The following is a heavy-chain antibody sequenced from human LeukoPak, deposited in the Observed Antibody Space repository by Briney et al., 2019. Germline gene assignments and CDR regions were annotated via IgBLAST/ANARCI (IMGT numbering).Heavy chain of an antibody. CDR1: GFTFSSYW. V-gene: IGHV3-7*01. CDR3: ARDKVVGATLFDY. CDR2: IKQDGSDK. J-gene: IGHJ4*02. Sequence: PGGPLRLSCAASGFTFSSYWMSWVRQAPGKGLEWVANIKQDGSDKYYVDSVKGRFTISRDNAENSVYLQMNSLRAEDTAVYYCARDKVVGATLFDYWGQGTLVTVSS. D-gene: IGHD1-26*01.